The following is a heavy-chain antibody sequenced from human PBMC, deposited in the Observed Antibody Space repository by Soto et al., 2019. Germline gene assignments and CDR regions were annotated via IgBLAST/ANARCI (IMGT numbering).Heavy chain of an antibody. Sequence: EVQLVESGGGLVQPGGSLRLSCAASGFTFSSYSMNWVRQAPGKGLEWVSYISSSSSTIYYADSVKGRFTISRDNAKNSMYLKMNSLRDEDTAVYYCARGSSVAAVVRDEYFQPWGQGTLVTVSS. CDR1: GFTFSSYS. V-gene: IGHV3-48*02. J-gene: IGHJ1*01. CDR3: ARGSSVAAVVRDEYFQP. CDR2: ISSSSSTI. D-gene: IGHD6-13*01.